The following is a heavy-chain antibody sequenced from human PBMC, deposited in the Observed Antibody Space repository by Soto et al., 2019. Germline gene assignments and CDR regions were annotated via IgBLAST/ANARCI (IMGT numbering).Heavy chain of an antibody. J-gene: IGHJ4*02. D-gene: IGHD2-15*01. CDR1: GFTFSSYA. CDR2: ISGSGGST. V-gene: IGHV3-23*01. Sequence: GSLRLSCAASGFTFSSYAMSWVRQAPGKGLEWVSAISGSGGSTYYADSVKGRFTISRDNSKNTLYLQMNSLRAEDTAVYYCAAVGVVVAATRGDYYFDYWGQGTLVTVS. CDR3: AAVGVVVAATRGDYYFDY.